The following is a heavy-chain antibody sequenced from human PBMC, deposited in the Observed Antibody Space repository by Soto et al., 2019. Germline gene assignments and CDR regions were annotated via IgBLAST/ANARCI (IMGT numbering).Heavy chain of an antibody. CDR1: GGSIGSGGYS. CDR2: IYHSGST. V-gene: IGHV4-30-2*01. Sequence: SETLCLTCAVSGGSIGSGGYSWSWIRQPPGKGLEWIGYIYHSGSTNYNPSLKSRVTISVDTSKNQFSLKLSSVTAAVTAVYYCARDEGILSSSPSHPWGQGTLVTVSS. J-gene: IGHJ5*02. CDR3: ARDEGILSSSPSHP. D-gene: IGHD6-13*01.